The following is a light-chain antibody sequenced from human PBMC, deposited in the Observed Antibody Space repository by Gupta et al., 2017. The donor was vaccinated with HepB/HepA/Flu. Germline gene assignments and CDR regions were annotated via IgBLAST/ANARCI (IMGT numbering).Light chain of an antibody. CDR2: KAS. CDR3: QQYNSYSGT. J-gene: IGKJ1*01. V-gene: IGKV1-5*03. Sequence: DIQMTQSPSTLSASVGDRVTIICRASQSISSWLAWYQQKPGKAPKLLLYKASSLESGVPSRFSGSGSGTEFTLTINSLQPDDFATYYCQQYNSYSGTFGQGTKVEIK. CDR1: QSISSW.